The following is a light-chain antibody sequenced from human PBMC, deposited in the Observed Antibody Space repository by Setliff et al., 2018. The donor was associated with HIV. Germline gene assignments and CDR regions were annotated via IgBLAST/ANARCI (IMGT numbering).Light chain of an antibody. J-gene: IGLJ1*01. CDR1: SSDVGRYNY. Sequence: TISCTGTSSDVGRYNYVSWYQQHPGKAPKLLIYEVSNRPSGVSNRFSGSKSGNTASLTISGLQADDEADYYCSSFTSSTPFVFGTGTKVTVL. CDR3: SSFTSSTPFV. CDR2: EVS. V-gene: IGLV2-14*01.